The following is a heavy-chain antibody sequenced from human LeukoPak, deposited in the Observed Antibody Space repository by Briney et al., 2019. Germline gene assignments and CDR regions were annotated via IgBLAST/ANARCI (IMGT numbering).Heavy chain of an antibody. Sequence: GGSLRLSCAASGFTFSSYAMSWVRQAPGRGLEWVSVISGNGANTYYADSVKGRFTISRDNSKNTLFLQMNSLRAEDTGVYYCARVQGYCSGGSCFPWDYWGQGALVTVSS. CDR2: ISGNGANT. CDR1: GFTFSSYA. D-gene: IGHD2-15*01. J-gene: IGHJ4*02. CDR3: ARVQGYCSGGSCFPWDY. V-gene: IGHV3-23*01.